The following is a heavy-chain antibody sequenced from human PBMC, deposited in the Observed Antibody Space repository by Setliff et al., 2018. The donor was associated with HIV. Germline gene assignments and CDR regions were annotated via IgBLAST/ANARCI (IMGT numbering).Heavy chain of an antibody. J-gene: IGHJ4*02. CDR3: ARRAEDLAINPPSFDYYFDY. CDR2: IIPKSGAT. D-gene: IGHD3-9*01. Sequence: GASVKVSCKASGGTFSSYAISWVRQAPGQGLEWMGGIIPKSGATKNAQKFQGRVTMTRDTSISTVYMELSSLRSDDTALYFCARRAEDLAINPPSFDYYFDYWGQGTPVTVSS. CDR1: GGTFSSYA. V-gene: IGHV1-2*02.